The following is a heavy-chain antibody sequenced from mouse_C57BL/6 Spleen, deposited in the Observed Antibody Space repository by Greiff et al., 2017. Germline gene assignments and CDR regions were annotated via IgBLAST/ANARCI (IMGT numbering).Heavy chain of an antibody. Sequence: EVKLMESGGGLVKPGGSLKLSCAASGFTFSSYAMSWVRQIPEKRLEWVATISDGGSYTYYPDNVKGRFTISRDNAKNNLYLQMSHLKSEDTAMYYCARDRGLYQLEGAMDYWGQGTSVTVSS. J-gene: IGHJ4*01. CDR2: ISDGGSYT. CDR1: GFTFSSYA. CDR3: ARDRGLYQLEGAMDY. D-gene: IGHD3-1*01. V-gene: IGHV5-4*01.